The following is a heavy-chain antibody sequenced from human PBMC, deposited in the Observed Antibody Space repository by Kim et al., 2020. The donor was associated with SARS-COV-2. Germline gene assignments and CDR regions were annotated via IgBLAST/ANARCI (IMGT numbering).Heavy chain of an antibody. Sequence: GNTSCNPSLKSRVTMSVDTSENHFSLKLTSVTTADTAIYYCARGGGYHYHWGQGTLVTVSP. CDR2: GNT. D-gene: IGHD3-22*01. CDR3: ARGGGYHYH. J-gene: IGHJ5*02. V-gene: IGHV4-61*03.